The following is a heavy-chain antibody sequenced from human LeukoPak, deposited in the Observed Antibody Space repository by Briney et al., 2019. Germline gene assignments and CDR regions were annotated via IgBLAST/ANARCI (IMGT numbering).Heavy chain of an antibody. D-gene: IGHD1-1*01. CDR3: SREWGNGNELRPDF. CDR1: GFTFREFA. Sequence: GGSLRLSCTSSGFTFREFAVSWFRQAPGKGLEWIGFIRSSIYGGRQKAAASVKGRFIFSRDDSKGVAYLRMNSVKTDDTAVYYCSREWGNGNELRPDFWGQGTLVTVSS. V-gene: IGHV3-49*03. J-gene: IGHJ4*02. CDR2: IRSSIYGGRQ.